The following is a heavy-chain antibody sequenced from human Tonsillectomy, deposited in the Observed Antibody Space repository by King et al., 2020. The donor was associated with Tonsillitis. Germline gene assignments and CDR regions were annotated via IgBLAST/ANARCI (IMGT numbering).Heavy chain of an antibody. CDR3: AKLAMIVVVISWEVDAFDI. V-gene: IGHV3-23*04. CDR2: ISGSGGST. D-gene: IGHD3-22*01. CDR1: GFTFSSYA. J-gene: IGHJ3*02. Sequence: QLVQSGGGLVQPGGSLRLSCVASGFTFSSYAMSWVRQAPGKGLEWVSAISGSGGSTYYADSVKGRFTISRDNSENTMYLQMNSLRAEDTAVYYCAKLAMIVVVISWEVDAFDIWGQGTMVTVSS.